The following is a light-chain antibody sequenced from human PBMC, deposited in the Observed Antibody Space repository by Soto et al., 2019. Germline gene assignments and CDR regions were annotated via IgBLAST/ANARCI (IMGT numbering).Light chain of an antibody. J-gene: IGLJ1*01. V-gene: IGLV1-40*01. CDR1: SSNIGAGYD. Sequence: QSVLTQPPSVSGAPGQRVTISCTGSSSNIGAGYDVHWYQQLPGTAPKLLIYGNSNRPSGVPDRFSGSKSGTSASLAITGLQAEDEADYYCQCYDSSLSGSHSVFGSGTKVTVL. CDR3: QCYDSSLSGSHSV. CDR2: GNS.